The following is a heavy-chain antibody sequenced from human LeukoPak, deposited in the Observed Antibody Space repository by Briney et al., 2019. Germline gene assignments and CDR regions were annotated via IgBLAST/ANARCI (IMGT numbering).Heavy chain of an antibody. CDR1: GFTFSSYA. CDR2: ISGSGGST. Sequence: GGFLRLSCAASGFTFSSYAMSWVRQAPGKGLEWVSAISGSGGSTYYADSVKGRFTISRDNSKNTLYLQMNSLRAEDTAVYYCVKDRVLSVGSGDRFDYWGQGTLVTVSS. V-gene: IGHV3-23*01. CDR3: VKDRVLSVGSGDRFDY. D-gene: IGHD4-17*01. J-gene: IGHJ4*02.